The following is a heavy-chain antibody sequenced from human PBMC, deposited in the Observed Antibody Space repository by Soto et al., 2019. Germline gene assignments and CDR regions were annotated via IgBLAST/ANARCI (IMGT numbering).Heavy chain of an antibody. CDR3: ARVPHGDYSYFDY. V-gene: IGHV1-2*04. CDR2: INPNSGGP. Sequence: QVQLVQSGAEVKKPGASVKVSCKASGYTFTGYYMHWVRQAPGQGLEWMGWINPNSGGPNYAQKFQGWVTMTRDTSISTAYMELSRLRSDDTAVYYCARVPHGDYSYFDYWGQGTLVTVSS. CDR1: GYTFTGYY. D-gene: IGHD4-17*01. J-gene: IGHJ4*02.